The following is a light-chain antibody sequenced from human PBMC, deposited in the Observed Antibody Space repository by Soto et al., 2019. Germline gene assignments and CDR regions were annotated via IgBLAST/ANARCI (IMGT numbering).Light chain of an antibody. CDR2: KVS. Sequence: DVVMTQSPLSLPVTLGQRASISCRSNQSLVHSDGIAYFSWFQQRPGRSPRRLIYKVSNRDSGVPARFSGSGSGTDFALKISRVEAEDVGVYYCMQGTHWPITFGQGTLLEVK. CDR3: MQGTHWPIT. V-gene: IGKV2-30*02. J-gene: IGKJ5*01. CDR1: QSLVHSDGIAY.